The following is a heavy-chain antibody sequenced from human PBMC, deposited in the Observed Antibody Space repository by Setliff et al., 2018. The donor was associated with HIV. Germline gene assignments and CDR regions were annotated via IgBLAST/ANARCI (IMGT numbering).Heavy chain of an antibody. J-gene: IGHJ4*02. CDR1: CASFTTHY. Sequence: SETLSLTCTVSCASFTTHYWSLIRQPPGKGLEWIGCISTSGSTNYNPSLKSRVTLSIDMSKNQFSLKMSSVTAADTAVYYCTRLAGGYADYWGQGTLVTVSS. CDR3: TRLAGGYADY. D-gene: IGHD5-12*01. CDR2: ISTSGST. V-gene: IGHV4-4*09.